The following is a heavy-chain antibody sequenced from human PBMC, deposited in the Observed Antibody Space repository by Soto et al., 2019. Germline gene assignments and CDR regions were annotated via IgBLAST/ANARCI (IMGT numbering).Heavy chain of an antibody. V-gene: IGHV3-33*01. CDR2: IWSDGSDE. J-gene: IGHJ5*02. Sequence: QEQLVESGGGVVQPGRSLKLSCAASGFIFSNYGMHWVRQPPGKGLEWEAVIWSDGSDERYADSVAGRFSISRDNSKNTLYLQMNSLRVEDTALYYCARVGCSGGTCYNWFDPWGQGTLVTVSS. CDR3: ARVGCSGGTCYNWFDP. CDR1: GFIFSNYG. D-gene: IGHD2-15*01.